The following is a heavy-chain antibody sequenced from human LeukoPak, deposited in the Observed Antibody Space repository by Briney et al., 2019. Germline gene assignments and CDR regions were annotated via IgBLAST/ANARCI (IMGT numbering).Heavy chain of an antibody. CDR1: GFTLSSNW. J-gene: IGHJ4*02. CDR2: INADVSHT. V-gene: IGHV3-74*01. CDR3: ARDGDYDWNYRSGFDY. D-gene: IGHD1-7*01. Sequence: GGSLRLSCAASGFTLSSNWMHWVRQAPGKGLVWVARINADVSHTKYADSVKGRFTISRDNAKNTLYLQMNSLRAEDTAVYYCARDGDYDWNYRSGFDYWGQGTLVTVSS.